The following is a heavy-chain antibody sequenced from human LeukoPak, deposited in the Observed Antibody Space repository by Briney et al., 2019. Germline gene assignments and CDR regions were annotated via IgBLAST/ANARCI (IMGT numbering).Heavy chain of an antibody. D-gene: IGHD3-22*01. Sequence: ASVKVSCKASGYTFTSYAMHWVRQASGQRLEWMGWINAGNGNTKYSQRFQGRVTITRDTSASTAHMELSSLRSEDTAVYYCARSPDSSGYFYWYFDLWGRGTLVTVSS. CDR1: GYTFTSYA. J-gene: IGHJ2*01. CDR3: ARSPDSSGYFYWYFDL. V-gene: IGHV1-3*01. CDR2: INAGNGNT.